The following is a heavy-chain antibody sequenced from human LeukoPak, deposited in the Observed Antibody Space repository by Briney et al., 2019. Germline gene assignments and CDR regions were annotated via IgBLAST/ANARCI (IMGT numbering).Heavy chain of an antibody. CDR1: GFNFNSHG. Sequence: PGGSLRLSCAASGFNFNSHGMHWVRQAPGKGWEWVALIPSDGSYTYYADSVKGRFTISRDNSKNTLSLQMNSVRPDDTAVYYCAKDRYGDYGPFDNRGQGTMVTVSS. D-gene: IGHD4-17*01. V-gene: IGHV3-30*18. J-gene: IGHJ3*02. CDR3: AKDRYGDYGPFDN. CDR2: IPSDGSYT.